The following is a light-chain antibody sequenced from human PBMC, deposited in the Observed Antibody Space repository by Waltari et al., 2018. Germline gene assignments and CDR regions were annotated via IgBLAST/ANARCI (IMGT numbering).Light chain of an antibody. CDR2: DVT. CDR3: SSYTGSSTLI. Sequence: QSALTQPASLSGSPGQSITTSCTGTSPDVGAYAYVPWYQQHPGKAPQLLIYDVTKRPSGVSNRFSGSKSGNTASLTISGLQADDEADYYCSSYTGSSTLIFGTGTKVTVL. CDR1: SPDVGAYAY. J-gene: IGLJ1*01. V-gene: IGLV2-14*03.